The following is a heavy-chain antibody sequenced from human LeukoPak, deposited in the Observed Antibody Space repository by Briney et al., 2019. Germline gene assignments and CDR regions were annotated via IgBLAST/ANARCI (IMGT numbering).Heavy chain of an antibody. D-gene: IGHD3-16*01. V-gene: IGHV4-59*01. J-gene: IGHJ4*02. CDR3: ARASVLLSADY. CDR1: GGFITSSFY. CDR2: IYNSGGT. Sequence: SETLSLTCTVSGGFITSSFYWSWIRQSPGKGLEWIGYIYNSGGTKYNPSLKSRLTISVDTSKNQFSLNLSSVTAADTTVYYCARASVLLSADYWGQGTLVTVSS.